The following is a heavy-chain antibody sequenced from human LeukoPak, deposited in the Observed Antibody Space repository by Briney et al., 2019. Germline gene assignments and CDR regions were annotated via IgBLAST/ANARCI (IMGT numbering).Heavy chain of an antibody. D-gene: IGHD6-19*01. Sequence: PSETLSLTCTVSGGSISSSSYYWGWIRQPPGKGLEWIGSIYYSGSTYYNPSLKSRVTISVDTSKNQFSLKLSSVTAADTAVYYCARASGEQWLVDYFDYWGQGTLVTVSS. CDR3: ARASGEQWLVDYFDY. J-gene: IGHJ4*02. CDR1: GGSISSSSYY. V-gene: IGHV4-39*07. CDR2: IYYSGST.